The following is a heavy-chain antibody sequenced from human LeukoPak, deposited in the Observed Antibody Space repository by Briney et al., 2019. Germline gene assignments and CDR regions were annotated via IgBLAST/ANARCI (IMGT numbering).Heavy chain of an antibody. CDR2: IKSDGSST. Sequence: GGSLRLSCAASGFTFSSYWMHWVRQAPGKGLVWVSRIKSDGSSTSYADSVKGRFTISRDNAKNTLYLQMNSLRAEDTAVYYCARVAVTMVRGRYYYYYGMDVWGQGTTVTV. V-gene: IGHV3-74*01. D-gene: IGHD3-10*01. CDR1: GFTFSSYW. CDR3: ARVAVTMVRGRYYYYYGMDV. J-gene: IGHJ6*02.